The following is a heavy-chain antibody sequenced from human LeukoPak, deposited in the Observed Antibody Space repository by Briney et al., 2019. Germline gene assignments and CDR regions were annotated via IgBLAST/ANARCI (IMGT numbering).Heavy chain of an antibody. J-gene: IGHJ4*02. D-gene: IGHD3-9*01. Sequence: ASVKVSCKASGYTFTSYYMHWVRQAPGQGLEWMGIINPSGGSTSYAQKFQGRVTMTRDTSISTAYMELSRLRSDDTAVYYCARLRYFDWLLEDYWGQGTLVTVSS. CDR2: INPSGGST. V-gene: IGHV1-46*01. CDR3: ARLRYFDWLLEDY. CDR1: GYTFTSYY.